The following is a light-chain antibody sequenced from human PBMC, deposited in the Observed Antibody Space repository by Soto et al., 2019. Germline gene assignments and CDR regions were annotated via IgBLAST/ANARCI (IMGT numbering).Light chain of an antibody. CDR3: QQYSSLWT. CDR2: DVS. J-gene: IGKJ1*01. Sequence: DIQMTQSPSTLSASLGDRLTITCRASQSFSRWLAWYQQKPGKPPKLLIYDVSRLGSGVPSRFSGSGSGTEFTLTINSLQPEDVATYYCQQYSSLWTFGQGTKVDIK. V-gene: IGKV1-5*01. CDR1: QSFSRW.